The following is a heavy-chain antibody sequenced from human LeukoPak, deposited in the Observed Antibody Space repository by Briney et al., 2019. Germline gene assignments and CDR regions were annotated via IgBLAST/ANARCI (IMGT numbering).Heavy chain of an antibody. J-gene: IGHJ4*02. CDR1: GGSISSYF. V-gene: IGHV4-59*01. Sequence: SETLSLTCTVSGGSISSYFWTWIRQPPGKGLEWIGYIYYSGSTNYNPSLKSRVTISLDTSRNQFSLKLRSVTTADTAVYYCARRRVYSGSGEFDFWGQGTLVTVSS. D-gene: IGHD5-12*01. CDR2: IYYSGST. CDR3: ARRRVYSGSGEFDF.